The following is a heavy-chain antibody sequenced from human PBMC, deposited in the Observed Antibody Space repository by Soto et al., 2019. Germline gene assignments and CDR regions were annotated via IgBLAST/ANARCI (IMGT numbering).Heavy chain of an antibody. CDR3: ARARIVGTMVTYYYCGMDV. Sequence: PGGSLRLSCAASGFTFSSYAMHWVRQAPGKGLEWVAVISYDGSNKYYADSVKGRFTISRDNSKNTLYLQMNSLRAEDTAVYYCARARIVGTMVTYYYCGMDVWGQGTTVTVSS. CDR2: ISYDGSNK. J-gene: IGHJ6*02. CDR1: GFTFSSYA. D-gene: IGHD5-12*01. V-gene: IGHV3-30-3*01.